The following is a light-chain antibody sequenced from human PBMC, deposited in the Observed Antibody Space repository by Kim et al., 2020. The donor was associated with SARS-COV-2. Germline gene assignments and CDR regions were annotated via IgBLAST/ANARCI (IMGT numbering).Light chain of an antibody. V-gene: IGKV2-30*02. Sequence: DVVMTQSPLSLPVTLGQPASISCRSSQSLVHSDGNTYLNWFQQRPGQSPRRLIYKVSNRDSGVPDRFSGSGSGTDFTLKISRGEAEDVGVYYCMQGTHWYTFGQGTKLEI. CDR1: QSLVHSDGNTY. CDR2: KVS. J-gene: IGKJ2*01. CDR3: MQGTHWYT.